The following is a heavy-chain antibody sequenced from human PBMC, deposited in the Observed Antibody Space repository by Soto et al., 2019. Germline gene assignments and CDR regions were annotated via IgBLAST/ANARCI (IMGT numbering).Heavy chain of an antibody. CDR1: GFTFSSSD. Sequence: GGALRLSCVVSGFTFSSSDMIWVRQAPGKGLEWVSGISDNGYGVYTYYADSVKGRFTISRDTSKNTLYLQMNSLRVEDTAVYYCAKDRFSSGYDAFDVWGQGTMVTVSS. CDR3: AKDRFSSGYDAFDV. D-gene: IGHD6-19*01. CDR2: ISDNGYGVYT. V-gene: IGHV3-23*01. J-gene: IGHJ3*01.